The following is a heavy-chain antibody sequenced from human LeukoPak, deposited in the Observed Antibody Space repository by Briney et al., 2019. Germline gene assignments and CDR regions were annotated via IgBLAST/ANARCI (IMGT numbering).Heavy chain of an antibody. CDR1: GFSLSTSGVT. D-gene: IGHD3-22*01. V-gene: IGHV4-39*07. CDR3: ARERGTMIVVATDLLPGPIDP. CDR2: IYYSGST. J-gene: IGHJ5*02. Sequence: SGPTLVKPTQTLTLTCTFSGFSLSTSGVTVGWIRQPPGKGLEWIGSIYYSGSTYYNPSLKSRVTISVDTSKNQFSLKLSSVTAADTAVYYCARERGTMIVVATDLLPGPIDPWGQGTLVTVSS.